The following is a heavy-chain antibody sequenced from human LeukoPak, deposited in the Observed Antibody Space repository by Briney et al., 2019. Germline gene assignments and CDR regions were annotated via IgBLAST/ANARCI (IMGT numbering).Heavy chain of an antibody. V-gene: IGHV3-69-1*02. CDR2: MTTSGNIK. CDR3: ARLTYRMMLESLSPDPYYYIDI. Sequence: GGSLRLSCAASGLTLSDDYMTWVRQAPGKGLKSVLIMTTSGNIKSSADSVKGRFTISRDNANNILHLQMNSLRAEDTGVYYCARLTYRMMLESLSPDPYYYIDIWGNGTTVTVSS. D-gene: IGHD3-16*01. CDR1: GLTLSDDY. J-gene: IGHJ6*03.